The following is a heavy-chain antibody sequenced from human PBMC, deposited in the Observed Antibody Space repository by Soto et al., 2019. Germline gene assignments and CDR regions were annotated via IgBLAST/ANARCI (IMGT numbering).Heavy chain of an antibody. CDR3: ALSLPQNYDFWSSNYTRDV. Sequence: QITLKESGPTLVKPTQTLTLTCTFSGFSLSTSGVGVGWIRQPPGKALAWLALIYWDGDKIYSPSLKSRLNSTKDTSKNQVVVTITNIDPADTSTYNCALSLPQNYDFWSSNYTRDVWGQGTKVNGSS. CDR1: GFSLSTSGVG. D-gene: IGHD3-3*01. J-gene: IGHJ6*01. V-gene: IGHV2-5*02. CDR2: IYWDGDK.